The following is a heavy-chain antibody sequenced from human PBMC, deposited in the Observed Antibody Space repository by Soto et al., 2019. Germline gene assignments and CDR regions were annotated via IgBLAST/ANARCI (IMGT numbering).Heavy chain of an antibody. V-gene: IGHV4-34*01. CDR2: INHSGST. J-gene: IGHJ4*02. D-gene: IGHD3-16*02. CDR1: GGSFSGYY. CDR3: ARGVYYDYVWGSYRYSYYFDY. Sequence: LSLTCAVYGGSFSGYYWSWIRQPPGKGLEWIGEINHSGSTNYNPSLKSRVTISVDTSKNQFSLKLSSVTAADTAVYYCARGVYYDYVWGSYRYSYYFDYWGQGTLVTVSS.